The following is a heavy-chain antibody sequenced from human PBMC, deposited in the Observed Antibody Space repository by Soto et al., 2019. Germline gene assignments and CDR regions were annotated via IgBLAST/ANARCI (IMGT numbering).Heavy chain of an antibody. V-gene: IGHV3-9*01. D-gene: IGHD3-16*01. J-gene: IGHJ4*02. CDR3: VKDKLGVLTTMFDQ. CDR2: ITSKSNHI. CDR1: GLNFENYA. Sequence: VQLVESGGGLQQSGGSLRLSCTVSGLNFENYAFHWVRQAPGKGLEWVSGITSKSNHITYADSVRGRFTISRDNAKRSLFLQMKSLRPEDTAFYYCVKDKLGVLTTMFDQWGQGTLVTVSS.